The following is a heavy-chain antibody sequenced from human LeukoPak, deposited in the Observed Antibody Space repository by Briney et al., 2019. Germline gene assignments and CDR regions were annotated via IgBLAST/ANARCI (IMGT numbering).Heavy chain of an antibody. CDR2: IKQDGSEK. CDR1: GFTFRSYW. CDR3: AKEGSPFQN. V-gene: IGHV3-7*01. J-gene: IGHJ1*01. Sequence: TGGSLRLSCAASGFTFRSYWMSWVRQAPGKGLEWVANIKQDGSEKYYVDSVKGRFTISRDNAKNSLYLQMSSLRAEDTAMYYCAKEGSPFQNWGQGTLVTVSS.